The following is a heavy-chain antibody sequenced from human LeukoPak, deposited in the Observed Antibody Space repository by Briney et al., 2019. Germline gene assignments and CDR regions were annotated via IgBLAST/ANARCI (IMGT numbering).Heavy chain of an antibody. Sequence: GGSLRLSCAASGFTFSSYGMHWVHQPPGKGLEWVALISYDGSDKIYTDSVKGRFTISRDNSESTLYLQMDSLRGDDAAVYYCAKAVGRISWSLDYWGQGALVTVSS. CDR3: AKAVGRISWSLDY. J-gene: IGHJ4*02. V-gene: IGHV3-30*18. CDR2: ISYDGSDK. CDR1: GFTFSSYG. D-gene: IGHD6-13*01.